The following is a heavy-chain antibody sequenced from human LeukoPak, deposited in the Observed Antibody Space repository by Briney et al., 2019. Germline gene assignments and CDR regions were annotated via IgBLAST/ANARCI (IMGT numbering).Heavy chain of an antibody. V-gene: IGHV3-30-3*01. CDR1: GFTFSSYA. CDR3: ARAPRDGDDSSGYYYFDY. CDR2: ISYDGSNK. D-gene: IGHD3-22*01. J-gene: IGHJ4*02. Sequence: GRSLRLSCAASGFTFSSYAMHWVRQAPGKGLEWVAVISYDGSNKYYADSVKGRFTISRDNSKNTLYLQMNSLRAEDTAVYYCARAPRDGDDSSGYYYFDYWGQGTLVTVSS.